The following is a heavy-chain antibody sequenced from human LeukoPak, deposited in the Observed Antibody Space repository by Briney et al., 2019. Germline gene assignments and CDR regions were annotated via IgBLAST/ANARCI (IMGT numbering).Heavy chain of an antibody. CDR3: ARESLYYDILTGLAEFDY. Sequence: GGSLRLSCAASGFTFASYTMGWVRQAPGQGLEWVSDISGTGGRTYYADSVKGRFTISRDNSKNTLYLQMNSLRAEDTAVYYCARESLYYDILTGLAEFDYWGQGTLVTVSS. CDR2: ISGTGGRT. D-gene: IGHD3-9*01. J-gene: IGHJ4*02. V-gene: IGHV3-23*01. CDR1: GFTFASYT.